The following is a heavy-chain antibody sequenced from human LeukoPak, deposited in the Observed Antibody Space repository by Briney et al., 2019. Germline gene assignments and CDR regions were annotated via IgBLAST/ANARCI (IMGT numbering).Heavy chain of an antibody. J-gene: IGHJ4*02. CDR2: IRGISTTI. D-gene: IGHD2-2*01. Sequence: GGSLRLSCAASGFTFSTSSMTWVRQAPGKGLKWISYIRGISTTIYYADSVKGRFTISRDNAKNSVYLQMDSLRAEDTAVYFCARDSRSHCGTAACYGPYFDYWGQGTLVTVSS. CDR3: ARDSRSHCGTAACYGPYFDY. CDR1: GFTFSTSS. V-gene: IGHV3-48*01.